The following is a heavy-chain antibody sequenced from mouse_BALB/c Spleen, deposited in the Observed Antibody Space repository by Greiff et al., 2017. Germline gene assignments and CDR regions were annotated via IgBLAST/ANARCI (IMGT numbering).Heavy chain of an antibody. D-gene: IGHD2-1*01. Sequence: EVQGVESGGGLVKPGGSLKLSCAASGFTFSDYYMYWVRQTPEKRLEWVATISDGGSYTYYPDSVKGRFTISRDNAKNNLYLQMSSLKSEDTAMYYCARDGDGKAWFAYWGQGTLVTVSA. V-gene: IGHV5-4*02. CDR2: ISDGGSYT. J-gene: IGHJ3*01. CDR3: ARDGDGKAWFAY. CDR1: GFTFSDYY.